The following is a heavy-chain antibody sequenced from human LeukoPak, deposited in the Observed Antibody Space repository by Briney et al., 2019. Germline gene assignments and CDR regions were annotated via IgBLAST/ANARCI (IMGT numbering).Heavy chain of an antibody. CDR1: GGSISSYY. CDR3: ARDKDGSSGGYYCDY. CDR2: IYTSGST. D-gene: IGHD6-6*01. J-gene: IGHJ4*02. Sequence: PSETLSLTCTVSGGSISSYYWSWIRQPAGKGLEWTGRIYTSGSTDYNPSLKSRVTMSVDTSKNQFSLKLSSVTAADTAVYYCARDKDGSSGGYYCDYWGQGTLVTVSS. V-gene: IGHV4-4*07.